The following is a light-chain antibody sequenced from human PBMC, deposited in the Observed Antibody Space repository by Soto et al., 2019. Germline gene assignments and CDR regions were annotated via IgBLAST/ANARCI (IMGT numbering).Light chain of an antibody. CDR3: QQYNSYPPYT. CDR2: KAS. V-gene: IGKV1-5*03. CDR1: QSISSW. Sequence: DIQMTQSPSTLSASVGDRVTITCRASQSISSWLAWYQQKPGKAPKLLIYKASSLESGVPSRFSGGGSGTEFTLTISSLQPDDFATYYCQQYNSYPPYTFGQGTKVDIK. J-gene: IGKJ2*01.